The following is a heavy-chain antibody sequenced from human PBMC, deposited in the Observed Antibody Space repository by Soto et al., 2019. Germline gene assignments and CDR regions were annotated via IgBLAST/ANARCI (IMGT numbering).Heavy chain of an antibody. CDR2: INPATGAA. V-gene: IGHV1-2*02. Sequence: QLHLVQSGAVVKKPGASVTVSCSASGYPVTAYYMHWVRQAPGRGLAWMGGINPATGAAKYTQTFQGRVTLPRDSSTRTVFMALRWLTSADTAVFFCASGVGVGVAGSAAFDMWGQGTVVTVSS. CDR3: ASGVGVGVAGSAAFDM. D-gene: IGHD3-3*01. CDR1: GYPVTAYY. J-gene: IGHJ3*02.